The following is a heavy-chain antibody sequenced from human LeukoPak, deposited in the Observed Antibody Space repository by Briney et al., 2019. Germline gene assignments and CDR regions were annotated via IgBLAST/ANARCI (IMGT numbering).Heavy chain of an antibody. CDR3: ARGLPMIVVVTGRRDAFDI. CDR1: GYTFTSYD. V-gene: IGHV1-46*01. J-gene: IGHJ3*02. D-gene: IGHD3-22*01. Sequence: ASVKVSCKASGYTFTSYDINWVRQATGQGLEWMGIINPSGGSTNYAQKFQGRVTITTDESTSTAYMELSSLRSEDTAVYYCARGLPMIVVVTGRRDAFDIWGQGTMVTVSS. CDR2: INPSGGST.